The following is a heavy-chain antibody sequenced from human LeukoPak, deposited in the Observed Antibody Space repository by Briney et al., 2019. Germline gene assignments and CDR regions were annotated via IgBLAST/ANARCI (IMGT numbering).Heavy chain of an antibody. CDR2: ISAYNGNT. J-gene: IGHJ4*02. CDR3: ARDRTRKPTENYYGSGSLY. CDR1: GYTFTSYG. Sequence: ASVKVSCKASGYTFTSYGISWVRQAPRQGLEWMGWISAYNGNTNYAQKLQGRVTMTTDTSTSTAYMELRSLRSDDTAVYYCARDRTRKPTENYYGSGSLYWGQGTLVTVSP. V-gene: IGHV1-18*01. D-gene: IGHD3-10*01.